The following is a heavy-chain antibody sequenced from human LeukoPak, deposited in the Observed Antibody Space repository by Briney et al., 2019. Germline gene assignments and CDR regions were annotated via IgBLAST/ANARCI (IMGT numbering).Heavy chain of an antibody. CDR1: GFTFSSYA. D-gene: IGHD4-17*01. CDR3: AKEIYGDSTGGRFQH. V-gene: IGHV3-23*01. J-gene: IGHJ1*01. CDR2: ISGSGGST. Sequence: GGSLRLSCAASGFTFSSYAMSWVRQVSGKGLEWVSVISGSGGSTYYADSVKGRFTISRDHSKNTLYLQMKSLRAEDTAVYYCAKEIYGDSTGGRFQHWGQGTLVTVSS.